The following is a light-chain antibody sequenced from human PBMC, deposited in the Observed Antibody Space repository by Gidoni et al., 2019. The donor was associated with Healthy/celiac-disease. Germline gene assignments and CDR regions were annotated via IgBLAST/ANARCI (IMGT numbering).Light chain of an antibody. V-gene: IGLV3-1*01. CDR3: QAWDSSTVV. CDR1: KLGDKY. J-gene: IGLJ2*01. Sequence: SYELTQPPSVSVSPGQTASITFSGDKLGDKYACWYQQRPGQSPVLVIYQDSKRPSVIPERFSGSNSGNTATLTISGTQAMDEADYYCQAWDSSTVVFGGGTKLTVL. CDR2: QDS.